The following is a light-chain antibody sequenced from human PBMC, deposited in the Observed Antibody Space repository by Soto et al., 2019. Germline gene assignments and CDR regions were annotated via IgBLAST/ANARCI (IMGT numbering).Light chain of an antibody. V-gene: IGLV2-23*01. CDR3: CSSAPESTYV. CDR2: KGT. CDR1: SGGVGAYDS. Sequence: QSVLAQPASVSGSPGQSITIACTGSSGGVGAYDSVSWYQQHPHKAPQLIIYKGTQRPSGVSNRFSGSTSGNAASLTISGLQADDEADYFCCSSAPESTYVCGTGTKV. J-gene: IGLJ1*01.